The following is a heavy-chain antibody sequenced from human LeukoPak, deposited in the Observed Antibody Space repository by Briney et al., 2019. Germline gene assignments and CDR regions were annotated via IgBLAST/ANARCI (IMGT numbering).Heavy chain of an antibody. Sequence: GGSLRLSCAASGFTFDDYGMSWVRHAPGKGLEWVSGINWNGGSTGYADSVKGRLTISRDNAKNSLYLQMNSLRAEDTALYYRARVDSSSWASWGQGTLVTVSS. CDR3: ARVDSSSWAS. CDR1: GFTFDDYG. V-gene: IGHV3-20*04. D-gene: IGHD6-13*01. CDR2: INWNGGST. J-gene: IGHJ4*02.